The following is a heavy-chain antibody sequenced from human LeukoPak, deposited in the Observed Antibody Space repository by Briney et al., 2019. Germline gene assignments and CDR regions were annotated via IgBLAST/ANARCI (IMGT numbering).Heavy chain of an antibody. CDR3: AKDRRFPGDVLDL. D-gene: IGHD2-21*01. Sequence: GGSLRLSCVASGFIFNNYAMSWVRQAPGKGLEWVSAISGSRGDTYYAASVQGRFTISRDNSRNTLYLQMNSLRAEDTALYYCAKDRRFPGDVLDLWGQGTLVTVSS. CDR1: GFIFNNYA. V-gene: IGHV3-23*01. J-gene: IGHJ3*01. CDR2: ISGSRGDT.